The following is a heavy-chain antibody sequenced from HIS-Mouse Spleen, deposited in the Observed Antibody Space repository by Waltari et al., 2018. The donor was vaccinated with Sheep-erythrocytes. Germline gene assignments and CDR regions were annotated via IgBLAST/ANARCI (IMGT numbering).Heavy chain of an antibody. CDR1: GFTFSSYG. J-gene: IGHJ3*02. CDR3: AKGDAMVYDAFDI. CDR2: ISYDGSNK. D-gene: IGHD2-8*01. Sequence: QVQLVESGGGVVQPGRSLRLFCAASGFTFSSYGMDWVRQAPGKGLEWVAVISYDGSNKYYADSVKGRFTISRDNSKNTLYLQMNSLRAEDTAVYYCAKGDAMVYDAFDIWGQGTMVTVSS. V-gene: IGHV3-30*18.